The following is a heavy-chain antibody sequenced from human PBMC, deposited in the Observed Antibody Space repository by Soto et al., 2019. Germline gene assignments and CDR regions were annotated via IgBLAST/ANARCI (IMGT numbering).Heavy chain of an antibody. CDR1: GGSFSGYY. D-gene: IGHD3-22*01. V-gene: IGHV4-34*01. CDR3: ARARRHYDSSGYDY. Sequence: SETLSLTCAVYGGSFSGYYWSWIRQPPGKGLEWIGEINHSGSTNYNPSLKSRVTISVDTSKNQFSLKLSSVTAADTAVYYCARARRHYDSSGYDYWGQGTLVTVSS. J-gene: IGHJ4*02. CDR2: INHSGST.